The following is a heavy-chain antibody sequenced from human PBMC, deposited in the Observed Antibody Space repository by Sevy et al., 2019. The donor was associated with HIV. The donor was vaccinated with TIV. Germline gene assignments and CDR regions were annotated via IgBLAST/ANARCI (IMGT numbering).Heavy chain of an antibody. V-gene: IGHV3-30*04. CDR3: ARAGGATKKGAFDI. D-gene: IGHD1-26*01. CDR2: ISYDGSNK. Sequence: GGSLRLSCAASGFTFSSYAMHWVRQAPGKGLESVAVISYDGSNKYYADSVKGRFTISRDNSKNTLYLQMNSLRAEDTAVYYCARAGGATKKGAFDIWGQGSMVTVSS. J-gene: IGHJ3*02. CDR1: GFTFSSYA.